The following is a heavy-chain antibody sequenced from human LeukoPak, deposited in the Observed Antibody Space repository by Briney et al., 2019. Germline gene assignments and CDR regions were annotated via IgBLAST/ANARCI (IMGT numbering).Heavy chain of an antibody. CDR1: ALTFSNFA. CDR2: ISGSGGST. V-gene: IGHV3-23*01. CDR3: ARATAVDAAFDI. J-gene: IGHJ3*02. D-gene: IGHD4-23*01. Sequence: GGSLRLSCAASALTFSNFAVSWVRQAPGKGLEWVSAISGSGGSTYYADSVKGRFTISRDNSKNTLYLQMNSLRAEDTAVYYCARATAVDAAFDIWGQGTMVTVSS.